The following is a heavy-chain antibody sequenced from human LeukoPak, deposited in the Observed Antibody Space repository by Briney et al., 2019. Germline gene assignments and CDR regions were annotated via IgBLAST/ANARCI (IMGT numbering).Heavy chain of an antibody. V-gene: IGHV3-11*01. CDR1: GFTFSDYY. Sequence: GGSLRLSCAASGFTFSDYYMSWIRQAPGKGLEWVSYISSSGSTIYYADSVKGRFTISRDNSKNTLYLQMNSLRAEDTAVYYCAKAATNRPGTSHFDYWGQGTLVTVSS. CDR3: AKAATNRPGTSHFDY. CDR2: ISSSGSTI. J-gene: IGHJ4*02. D-gene: IGHD2-2*01.